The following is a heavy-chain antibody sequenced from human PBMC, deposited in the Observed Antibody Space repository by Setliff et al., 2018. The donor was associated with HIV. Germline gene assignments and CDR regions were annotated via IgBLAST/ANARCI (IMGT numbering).Heavy chain of an antibody. D-gene: IGHD1-26*01. CDR1: GDPINSHY. J-gene: IGHJ3*01. V-gene: IGHV4-59*11. CDR2: ISYSEYT. CDR3: ARDHNSGTLHAFDL. Sequence: SETLTLTCTVSGDPINSHYWSWIRQPPGEGLEWIGHISYSEYTNYNPSLKSRVTISLDTSKKHFSLDLYSVTAADTAVYYCARDHNSGTLHAFDLWGQGTKVTVSS.